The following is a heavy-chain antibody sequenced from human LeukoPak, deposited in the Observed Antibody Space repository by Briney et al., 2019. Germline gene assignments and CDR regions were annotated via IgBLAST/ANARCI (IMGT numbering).Heavy chain of an antibody. J-gene: IGHJ4*02. CDR1: GFTFSNAW. V-gene: IGHV4-34*01. CDR2: INHSGST. D-gene: IGHD3-3*01. CDR3: ARAPKRLRFAFDY. Sequence: PGGSLRLSCAASGFTFSNAWMSWVRQAPGKGLEWVGEINHSGSTNYNPSLKSRVTISVDTSKNQFSLKLSSVTAADAAVYYCARAPKRLRFAFDYWGQGTLVTVSS.